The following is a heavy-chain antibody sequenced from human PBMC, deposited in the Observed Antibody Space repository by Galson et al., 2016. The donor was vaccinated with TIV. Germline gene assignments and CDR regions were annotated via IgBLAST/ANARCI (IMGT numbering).Heavy chain of an antibody. Sequence: TLSLTCAVYGGSFSGYYWSWIRQPPGKGLEWIGEINHSGSTNYNVSPKSRVTISVDTSKNQFSLKLTSVTAADTAVYYCARDLNYDFWSGYYVHDSYYGMDVWGQGTTVTVSS. J-gene: IGHJ6*02. V-gene: IGHV4-34*01. CDR1: GGSFSGYY. CDR2: INHSGST. D-gene: IGHD3-3*01. CDR3: ARDLNYDFWSGYYVHDSYYGMDV.